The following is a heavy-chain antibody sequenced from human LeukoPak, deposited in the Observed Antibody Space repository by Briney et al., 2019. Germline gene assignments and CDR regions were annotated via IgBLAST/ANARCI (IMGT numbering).Heavy chain of an antibody. CDR3: AREMATVPNNWFDP. CDR1: GGTFSSYA. D-gene: IGHD5-24*01. V-gene: IGHV1-69*13. Sequence: GASVKVSCKASGGTFSSYAISWVRQAPGQGLEWMGGIIPIFGTANYAQKFQGRVTITADESTSTAYMELSSLRSEDTAVYYCAREMATVPNNWFDPWGQGTLVTVSS. CDR2: IIPIFGTA. J-gene: IGHJ5*02.